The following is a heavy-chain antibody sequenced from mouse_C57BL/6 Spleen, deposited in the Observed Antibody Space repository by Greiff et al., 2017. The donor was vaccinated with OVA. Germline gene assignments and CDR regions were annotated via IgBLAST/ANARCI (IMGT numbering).Heavy chain of an antibody. J-gene: IGHJ2*01. D-gene: IGHD2-5*01. CDR3: ARGSDYYSNPFDY. CDR1: GYSITSGYD. V-gene: IGHV3-1*01. CDR2: ISYSGST. Sequence: VQLKESGPGMVKPSQSLSLTCTVTGYSITSGYDWHWIRHFPGNKLEWMGYISYSGSTNYNPSLKSRISITHDTSKNHFFLKLNSVTTEDTATYYCARGSDYYSNPFDYWGQGTTLTVSS.